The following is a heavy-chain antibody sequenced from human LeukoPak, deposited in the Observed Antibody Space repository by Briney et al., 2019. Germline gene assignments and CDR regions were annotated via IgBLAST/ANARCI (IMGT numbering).Heavy chain of an antibody. D-gene: IGHD3-16*01. V-gene: IGHV3-53*01. CDR3: AKGLYDYVWGSYYFDY. CDR1: GFTVSSNY. CDR2: IYSGGST. J-gene: IGHJ4*02. Sequence: GGSLRLSCAASGFTVSSNYMSWVRQAPGKGLEWVSVIYSGGSTYYADSVKGRFTISRHNSKNTLYLQMNSLRAEDTAVYYCAKGLYDYVWGSYYFDYWGQGTLVTVSS.